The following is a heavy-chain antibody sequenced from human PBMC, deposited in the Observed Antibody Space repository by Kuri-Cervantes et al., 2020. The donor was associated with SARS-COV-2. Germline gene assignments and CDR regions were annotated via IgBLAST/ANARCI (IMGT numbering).Heavy chain of an antibody. CDR1: GDTFTSYG. J-gene: IGHJ6*03. Sequence: SAKVSCKASGDTFTSYGISWGRQAPGQGLEWMGRIIPILGIANYAQKFQGRVTITADKSTSTAYMELSSLRSEDTAVYYCAREAGGSGSYYNQRGYYYYYMDVWGKGTTVTVSS. V-gene: IGHV1-69*04. D-gene: IGHD3-10*01. CDR2: IIPILGIA. CDR3: AREAGGSGSYYNQRGYYYYYMDV.